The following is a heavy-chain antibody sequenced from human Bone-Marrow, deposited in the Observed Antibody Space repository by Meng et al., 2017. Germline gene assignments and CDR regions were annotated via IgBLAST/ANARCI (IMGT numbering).Heavy chain of an antibody. Sequence: GESLKISCAASGFTFSSYAMHWVRQAPGKGLEWVSSISSSSSYIYYADSVKGRFTISRDNAKNSLYLQMNSLRAEDTAVYYCARESHHYDILTGYYDYWGQGTLVTVSS. D-gene: IGHD3-9*01. J-gene: IGHJ4*02. CDR3: ARESHHYDILTGYYDY. CDR2: ISSSSSYI. V-gene: IGHV3-21*01. CDR1: GFTFSSYA.